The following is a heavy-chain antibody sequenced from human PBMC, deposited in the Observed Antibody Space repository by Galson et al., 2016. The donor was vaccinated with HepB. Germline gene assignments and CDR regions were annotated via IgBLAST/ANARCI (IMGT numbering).Heavy chain of an antibody. Sequence: SLRLSCAASGFTLTTYTMSWVRQAPGKGLEWVSSIRGSGTGTHYADSVKGRFTISRDNSTNTLYLQIDSLRVEDTAVYYCANHRTTGYSIGWGGAFDIWGQGTMVTVSS. D-gene: IGHD6-19*01. J-gene: IGHJ3*02. CDR2: IRGSGTGT. V-gene: IGHV3-23*01. CDR1: GFTLTTYT. CDR3: ANHRTTGYSIGWGGAFDI.